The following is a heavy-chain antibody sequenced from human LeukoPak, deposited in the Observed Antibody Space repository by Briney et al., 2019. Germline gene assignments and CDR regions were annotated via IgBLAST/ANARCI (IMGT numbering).Heavy chain of an antibody. CDR1: GFTFSSYA. CDR2: ISGSGGST. Sequence: GGSLRLSCAASGFTFSSYAMNWVRQAPGKGLEWVSAISGSGGSTYYADSVKGRFTISRDNSKNTLYLQMNSLRAEDTALYYCAKRYCSGGICSYFDYWGQGTLVTVSS. J-gene: IGHJ4*02. V-gene: IGHV3-23*01. D-gene: IGHD2-15*01. CDR3: AKRYCSGGICSYFDY.